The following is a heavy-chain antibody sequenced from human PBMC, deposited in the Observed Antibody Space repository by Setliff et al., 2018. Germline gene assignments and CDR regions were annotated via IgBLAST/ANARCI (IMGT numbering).Heavy chain of an antibody. CDR1: GYTFSTYG. J-gene: IGHJ2*01. CDR2: INTGNDNT. CDR3: AREVYDILTGYSYWYFDL. V-gene: IGHV1-3*04. Sequence: ASVKVSCKDSGYTFSTYGISWVRQAPGQRLEWMGWINTGNDNTKYSQKFRGRVTVTRDTSASTVFMELSTLSSEDTAVYYCAREVYDILTGYSYWYFDLWGRGTLVTVSS. D-gene: IGHD3-9*01.